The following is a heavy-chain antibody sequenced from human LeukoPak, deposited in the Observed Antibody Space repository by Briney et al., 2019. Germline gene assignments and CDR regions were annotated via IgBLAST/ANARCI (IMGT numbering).Heavy chain of an antibody. D-gene: IGHD3-10*01. CDR1: GGSISSYY. Sequence: SETLSLTCTVSGGSISSYYWSWIRQPPGKGLEWIGYIYYSGSTNYNPSLKSRVTISVDTSKNQFSLKLSSVTAADTAVFYCAGDMVRGVPLLRGQGNLVTGS. CDR2: IYYSGST. V-gene: IGHV4-59*01. J-gene: IGHJ4*02. CDR3: AGDMVRGVPLL.